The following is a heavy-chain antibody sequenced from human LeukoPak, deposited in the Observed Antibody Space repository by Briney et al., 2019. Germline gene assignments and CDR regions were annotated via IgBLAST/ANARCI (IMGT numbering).Heavy chain of an antibody. Sequence: QPGGSLRLSCAASGFTFSYYAMSWVRQAPGKGLEWVSVISDSGTDTSYADSGRGRFTISRDNSKNTLHLQMNSLRAEDTAVYYCAKTDCTSSSCYTIDYWGQGTLVTVSS. D-gene: IGHD2-2*02. J-gene: IGHJ4*02. CDR1: GFTFSYYA. V-gene: IGHV3-23*01. CDR2: ISDSGTDT. CDR3: AKTDCTSSSCYTIDY.